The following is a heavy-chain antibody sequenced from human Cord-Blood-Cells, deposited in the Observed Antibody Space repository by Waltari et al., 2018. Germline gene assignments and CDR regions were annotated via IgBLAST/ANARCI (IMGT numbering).Heavy chain of an antibody. J-gene: IGHJ2*01. Sequence: QVQLQQSGPGLVKPSQTLSLTCAISGDSVSSNSAAWNWLRKSPSGGLEWLGRTYYRSKWYNDYAVSVKSRITINPDTSKNQFSLQLNSVTPEDTAVYYCARDHCSSTSCYNYWYFDLWGRGTLVTVSS. V-gene: IGHV6-1*01. CDR1: GDSVSSNSAA. CDR3: ARDHCSSTSCYNYWYFDL. CDR2: TYYRSKWYN. D-gene: IGHD2-2*02.